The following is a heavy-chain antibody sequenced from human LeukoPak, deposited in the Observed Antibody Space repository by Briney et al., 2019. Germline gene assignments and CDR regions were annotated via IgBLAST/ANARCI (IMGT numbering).Heavy chain of an antibody. CDR2: IDHSGIS. D-gene: IGHD5-18*01. J-gene: IGHJ4*02. CDR3: ARREVVDTVMVGDF. Sequence: PSETLSLTCSVSGFSISSGYYWGWIRQPPGKGLEWIGEIDHSGISNYNPSLKSRVTISVDTSKNQFSLKLSFVTAADTAVYFCARREVVDTVMVGDFWGQGSLVTVSS. CDR1: GFSISSGYY. V-gene: IGHV4-38-2*02.